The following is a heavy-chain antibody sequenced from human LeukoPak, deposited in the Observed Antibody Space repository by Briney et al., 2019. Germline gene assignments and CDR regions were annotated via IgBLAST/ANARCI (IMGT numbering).Heavy chain of an antibody. J-gene: IGHJ5*02. CDR3: AIDPQRGIAARPPAWGFDP. CDR1: GYTFTSYG. Sequence: ASVKVSCKASGYTFTSYGISWVRQAPGQGLEWMGWISAYNGNTNYAQKLQGRVTMTTDTSTSTAYMELRSLRSDDTAVYYSAIDPQRGIAARPPAWGFDPWGQGTLVTVSS. V-gene: IGHV1-18*01. CDR2: ISAYNGNT. D-gene: IGHD6-6*01.